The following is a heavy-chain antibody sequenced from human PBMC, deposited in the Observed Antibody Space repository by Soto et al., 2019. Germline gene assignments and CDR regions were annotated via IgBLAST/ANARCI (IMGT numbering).Heavy chain of an antibody. J-gene: IGHJ5*02. Sequence: ASVKVSCKVSGYTLTELSMHWVRQAPGKGLEWMGGFDPEDGETIYAQKFQGRVTMTEDTSTDTAYMELSSLRSEDTAVYYCARVLASSSRRGNWFDPWGQGTLVTVSS. CDR2: FDPEDGET. D-gene: IGHD6-13*01. CDR3: ARVLASSSRRGNWFDP. V-gene: IGHV1-24*01. CDR1: GYTLTELS.